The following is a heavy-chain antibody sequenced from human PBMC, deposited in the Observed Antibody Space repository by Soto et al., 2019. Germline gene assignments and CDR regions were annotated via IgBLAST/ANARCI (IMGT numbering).Heavy chain of an antibody. V-gene: IGHV3-33*01. J-gene: IGHJ6*02. CDR3: SRGGYCSSTSCRYYYYYGMDV. Sequence: QTGGSLRLSCAASGFTFSSYGMHWVRQAPGKGLEWVAVIWSDGNNKYYADSVKGRFTISRDNSKNTLYLQMNSLRAEDTALYFCSRGGYCSSTSCRYYYYYGMDVWGQGTTVTVSS. CDR2: IWSDGNNK. D-gene: IGHD2-2*01. CDR1: GFTFSSYG.